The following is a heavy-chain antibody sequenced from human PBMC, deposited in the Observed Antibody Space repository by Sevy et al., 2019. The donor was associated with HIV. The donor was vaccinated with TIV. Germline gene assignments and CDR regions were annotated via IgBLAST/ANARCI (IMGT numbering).Heavy chain of an antibody. D-gene: IGHD6-6*01. CDR3: AKGKIAARLSSYYYYYYGMDV. V-gene: IGHV3-23*01. J-gene: IGHJ6*02. CDR2: ISGSGGST. CDR1: GFTFSSYA. Sequence: GGSLRLSCAASGFTFSSYAMSWIRQAPGKGLEWVSAISGSGGSTYYADSVKGRFTISRDNSKNTLYLQMNSLRAEDTAVYYCAKGKIAARLSSYYYYYYGMDVWGQWTTVTVSS.